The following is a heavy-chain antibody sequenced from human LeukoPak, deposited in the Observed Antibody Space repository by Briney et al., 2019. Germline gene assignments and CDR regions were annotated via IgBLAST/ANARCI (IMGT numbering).Heavy chain of an antibody. V-gene: IGHV1-69*04. J-gene: IGHJ4*02. D-gene: IGHD1-26*01. CDR3: ARESIVGATIDY. CDR1: GYTFTSYG. Sequence: ASVKVSCKASGYTFTSYGISWVRQAPGQGLEWMGRIIPILGIANYAQKFQGRVTITADKSTSTAYMELSSLRSEDTAVYYCARESIVGATIDYWGQGTLVTVSS. CDR2: IIPILGIA.